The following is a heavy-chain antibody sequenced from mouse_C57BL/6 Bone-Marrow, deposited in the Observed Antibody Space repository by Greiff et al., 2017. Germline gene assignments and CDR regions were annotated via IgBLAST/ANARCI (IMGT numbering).Heavy chain of an antibody. Sequence: QVQLQQSGAELARPGASVKLSCKASGYTFTSYGISWVKQRTGQGLEWIGEIYPRSGYTYYNEKFKGKATLTADKSSSTAYMELRSLTSEDSAVFVCASVGAIYYDYLYDYSMDYWGQGTSVTVSS. CDR1: GYTFTSYG. V-gene: IGHV1-81*01. CDR2: IYPRSGYT. J-gene: IGHJ4*01. CDR3: ASVGAIYYDYLYDYSMDY. D-gene: IGHD2-4*01.